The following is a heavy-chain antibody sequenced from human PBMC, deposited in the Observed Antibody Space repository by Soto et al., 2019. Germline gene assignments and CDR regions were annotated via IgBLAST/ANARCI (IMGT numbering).Heavy chain of an antibody. Sequence: ASVQVSCKASGYTFTSYAMHWVRQAPGQRLEWMGWINAGNGNTKYSQKFQGRVTITRDTSASTAYMELSSLRSEDTAVYYCARGLAPYYFDYWGQGTLVTVSS. D-gene: IGHD6-19*01. CDR3: ARGLAPYYFDY. CDR2: INAGNGNT. J-gene: IGHJ4*02. V-gene: IGHV1-3*01. CDR1: GYTFTSYA.